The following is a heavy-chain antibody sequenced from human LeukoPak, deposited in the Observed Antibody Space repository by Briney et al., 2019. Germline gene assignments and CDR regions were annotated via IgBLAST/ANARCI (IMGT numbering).Heavy chain of an antibody. CDR3: ARGQTMVRGVIITPSYYYMDV. CDR2: IYYSGGT. V-gene: IGHV4-59*01. J-gene: IGHJ6*03. D-gene: IGHD3-10*01. Sequence: WATLSLTCTVSDVSIISYYWSWIRQHPGKGLEWIGYIYYSGGTNYNPSLKSRVTISVDTSKNQFSLKLSSVTAADTAVYYCARGQTMVRGVIITPSYYYMDVWGKGTTVTVSS. CDR1: DVSIISYY.